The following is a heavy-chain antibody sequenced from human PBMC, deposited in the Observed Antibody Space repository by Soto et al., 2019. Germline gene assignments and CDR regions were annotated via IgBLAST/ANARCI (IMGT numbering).Heavy chain of an antibody. D-gene: IGHD1-26*01. CDR2: INHSGST. CDR1: GGSFSGYY. CDR3: ARGVGASYRPFYGMDV. Sequence: PSETLSLTCAVYGGSFSGYYCSWIRQPPGKGLEWIGEINHSGSTNYNPSLKSRVTISVDTSKNQFSLKLSSVTAADTAVYYCARGVGASYRPFYGMDVWGQGTTVTVSS. J-gene: IGHJ6*02. V-gene: IGHV4-34*01.